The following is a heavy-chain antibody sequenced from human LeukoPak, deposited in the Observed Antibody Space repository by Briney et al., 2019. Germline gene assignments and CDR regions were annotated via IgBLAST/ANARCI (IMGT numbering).Heavy chain of an antibody. V-gene: IGHV4-59*01. CDR2: IYYSGST. Sequence: SETLSLTCTVSGGSISSYYWSWIRQPPGKGLEWIGYIYYSGSTNYNPSLKSRVTISVDTSKNQFSLKLSSVTAADTAVYYCARDLAGTLDYWGQGALVTVSS. D-gene: IGHD6-19*01. CDR3: ARDLAGTLDY. CDR1: GGSISSYY. J-gene: IGHJ4*02.